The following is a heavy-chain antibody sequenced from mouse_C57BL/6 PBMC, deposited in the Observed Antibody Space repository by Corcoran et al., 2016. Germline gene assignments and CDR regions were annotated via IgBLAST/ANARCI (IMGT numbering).Heavy chain of an antibody. D-gene: IGHD3-2*02. V-gene: IGHV1-19*01. J-gene: IGHJ4*01. Sequence: EVQLQQSGPVLVKPGASVKMSCKASGYTFTDYYMNWVKQSHGKSLEWIGVINPYNGGTSYNQKFKGKATLTVDKSSSTAYMELNSLTSEDSAVYYCARKPYSSYYAMDYWGQGTSVTVSS. CDR2: INPYNGGT. CDR1: GYTFTDYY. CDR3: ARKPYSSYYAMDY.